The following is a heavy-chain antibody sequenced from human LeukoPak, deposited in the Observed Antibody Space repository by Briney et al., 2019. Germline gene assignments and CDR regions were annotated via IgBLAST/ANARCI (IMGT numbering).Heavy chain of an antibody. CDR3: AKDIVGAGFDY. J-gene: IGHJ4*02. CDR1: GDSISSYY. V-gene: IGHV4-59*01. Sequence: SETLSLTCTVSGDSISSYYWSWIRQPPGKGLEWIGYIYYSGSTKYNPSLKSRVTISVDTSKNQFSLKLSSVTAADTAVYYCAKDIVGAGFDYWGQGTLVTVSS. CDR2: IYYSGST. D-gene: IGHD1-26*01.